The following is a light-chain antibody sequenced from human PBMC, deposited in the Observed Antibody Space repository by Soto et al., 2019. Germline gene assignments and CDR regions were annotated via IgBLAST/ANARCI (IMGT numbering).Light chain of an antibody. CDR1: QSVSSNY. Sequence: EIVLTQSPGTLSLSPGERVTLSCRASQSVSSNYLAWYRQKPGQAPRLLIYATSSRATGIPDRFSGSGSGTDFTLTINRLEPEDFAVYYCQQYGNSPRYSFGQGTRLEIK. V-gene: IGKV3-20*01. CDR2: ATS. J-gene: IGKJ2*03. CDR3: QQYGNSPRYS.